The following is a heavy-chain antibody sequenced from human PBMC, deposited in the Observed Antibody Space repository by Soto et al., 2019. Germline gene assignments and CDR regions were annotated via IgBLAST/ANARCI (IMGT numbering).Heavy chain of an antibody. CDR1: GDSISSAGYH. J-gene: IGHJ4*02. V-gene: IGHV4-31*03. CDR2: ISYSGNT. Sequence: SETLSLTCTVSGDSISSAGYHWSWIRQHPGKGLEWIGYISYSGNTYYSPSLKSRVTVSVDTSKNQFSLKLNSVTAADTAVYYCERRAARPPGSFDYWGQGTLVTVSS. CDR3: ERRAARPPGSFDY. D-gene: IGHD6-6*01.